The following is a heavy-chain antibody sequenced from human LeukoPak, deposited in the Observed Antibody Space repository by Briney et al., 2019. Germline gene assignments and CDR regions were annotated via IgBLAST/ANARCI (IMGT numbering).Heavy chain of an antibody. Sequence: SGRSLRLSCAASGFTFSSYGMYWVRQAPGKGLKWVALIPYDGSNKYYADSVKGRFTISRDNSKNTLYLQMNSLRAEDTAVYYCAKDEIGAVAGLIDYWGQGTLVTVSS. CDR2: IPYDGSNK. CDR3: AKDEIGAVAGLIDY. D-gene: IGHD6-19*01. V-gene: IGHV3-30*18. J-gene: IGHJ4*02. CDR1: GFTFSSYG.